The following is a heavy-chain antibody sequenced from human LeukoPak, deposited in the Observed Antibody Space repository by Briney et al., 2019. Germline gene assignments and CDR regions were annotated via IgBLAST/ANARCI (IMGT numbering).Heavy chain of an antibody. J-gene: IGHJ4*02. CDR3: ARDHLMATIFDY. Sequence: PSETLSLTCTVPGGSISSSSYYWGWIRQPPGKGLEWIGSIYYSGSTYYNPSLKSRVTISVDTSKNQLSLKLSSVTAADTAVYYCARDHLMATIFDYWGQGTLVTVSS. CDR1: GGSISSSSYY. CDR2: IYYSGST. D-gene: IGHD5-24*01. V-gene: IGHV4-39*07.